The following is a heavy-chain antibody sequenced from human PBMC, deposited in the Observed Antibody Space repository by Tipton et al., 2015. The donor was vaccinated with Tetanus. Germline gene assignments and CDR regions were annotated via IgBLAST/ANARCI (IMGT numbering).Heavy chain of an antibody. CDR1: GGSLNTFY. V-gene: IGHV4-4*07. D-gene: IGHD1-26*01. CDR2: VYSSGST. J-gene: IGHJ6*02. Sequence: TLSLTCTVSGGSLNTFYWNWIRQPAGKGLEWIGRVYSSGSTNYNPSLKSRVTMSIDASKNHFSLELTSVTAADTAVYYCARDFRERSGTYYSYYYTMDVWGQGTTVPVSS. CDR3: ARDFRERSGTYYSYYYTMDV.